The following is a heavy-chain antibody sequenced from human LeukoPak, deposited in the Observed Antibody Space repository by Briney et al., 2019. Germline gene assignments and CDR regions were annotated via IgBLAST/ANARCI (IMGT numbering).Heavy chain of an antibody. CDR1: GYTLTELS. CDR3: AGISNSSGYYSGGFDP. CDR2: FDPEDGET. V-gene: IGHV1-24*01. D-gene: IGHD3-22*01. J-gene: IGHJ5*02. Sequence: ASVKVSCMVSGYTLTELSMHWVRQAPGKGLEWMGGFDPEDGETIYAQKFQGRVTMTEDTSTDTAYMELSSLRSEDTAVYYCAGISNSSGYYSGGFDPWGQGTLVTVSS.